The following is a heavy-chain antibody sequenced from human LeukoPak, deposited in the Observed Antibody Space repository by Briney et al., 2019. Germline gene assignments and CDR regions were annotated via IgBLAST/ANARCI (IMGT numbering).Heavy chain of an antibody. CDR2: IYSSGST. CDR1: GDSISGHY. D-gene: IGHD6-19*01. CDR3: SRIVRYWLANDAFDI. J-gene: IGHJ3*02. Sequence: PSETLSLTCTVSGDSISGHYWTCIRQPPGKGLEWIGYIYSSGSTNSNPSLKSRVTMSVDTSKNQFSLRLSSVTAADTAVYYCSRIVRYWLANDAFDIWGQGTMVTVSS. V-gene: IGHV4-59*11.